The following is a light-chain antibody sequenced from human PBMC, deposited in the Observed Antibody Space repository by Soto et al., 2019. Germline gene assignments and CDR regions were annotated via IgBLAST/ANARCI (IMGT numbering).Light chain of an antibody. CDR2: DDN. Sequence: QSVLTQPPSVSAAPGQRVTISCSGSASNIGNNSVSWYQQLPGAAPKLLIYDDNNRPSGIPDRFSGSKSGTSATLGITGLQTGYEADYYCGTWDTSLPACVFGPGTKLTVL. CDR3: GTWDTSLPACV. V-gene: IGLV1-51*01. CDR1: ASNIGNNS. J-gene: IGLJ1*01.